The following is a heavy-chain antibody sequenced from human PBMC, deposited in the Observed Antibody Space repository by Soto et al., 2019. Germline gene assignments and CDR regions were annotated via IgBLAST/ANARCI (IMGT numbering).Heavy chain of an antibody. J-gene: IGHJ5*02. CDR3: ARGAHCSGGSCYPTGLRP. CDR2: ISSSSSTI. CDR1: GFTFSSYS. Sequence: GESLKISCAASGFTFSSYSMNWVRQAPGKGLEWVSYISSSSSTIYYADSVKGRFTISRDNAKNSLYLQMNSLRAEDTAVYYCARGAHCSGGSCYPTGLRPWGQGTLVTVSS. D-gene: IGHD2-15*01. V-gene: IGHV3-48*01.